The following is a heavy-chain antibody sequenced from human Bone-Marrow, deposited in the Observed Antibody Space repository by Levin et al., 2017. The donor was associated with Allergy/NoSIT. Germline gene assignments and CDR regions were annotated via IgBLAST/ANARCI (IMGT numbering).Heavy chain of an antibody. CDR2: ISYDGSNK. CDR3: ARDLDTAMVDFFGY. V-gene: IGHV3-30-3*01. Sequence: GESLKISCAASGFTFSSYAMHWVRQAPGKGLEWVAVISYDGSNKYYADSVKGRFTISRDNSKNTLYLQMNSLRAEDTAVYYCARDLDTAMVDFFGYWGQGTLVTVSS. J-gene: IGHJ4*02. CDR1: GFTFSSYA. D-gene: IGHD5-18*01.